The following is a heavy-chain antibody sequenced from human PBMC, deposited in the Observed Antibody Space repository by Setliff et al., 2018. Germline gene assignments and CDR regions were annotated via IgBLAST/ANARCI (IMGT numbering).Heavy chain of an antibody. D-gene: IGHD2-21*02. CDR3: ARGFDVCGGGACYTDGPYYFDY. CDR2: INHSGST. Sequence: KTSETLSLTCAVYGESFSGHYWSWIRLPPGKGLEWIGEINHSGSTNYNPSLKSRVTISVDTSKNQFSLKLSSVAAADTAVYYCARGFDVCGGGACYTDGPYYFDYWGLGTLVTVSS. CDR1: GESFSGHY. J-gene: IGHJ4*02. V-gene: IGHV4-34*01.